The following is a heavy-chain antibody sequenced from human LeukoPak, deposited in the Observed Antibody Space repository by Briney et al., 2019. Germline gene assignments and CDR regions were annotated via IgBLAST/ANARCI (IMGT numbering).Heavy chain of an antibody. CDR2: ISGSGGST. J-gene: IGHJ3*02. Sequence: PGGSLRLSCAASGFTFSSYAMSWVRQAPGKGLEWVSAISGSGGSTYYADSVKGRFTISRDNSKNTLYLQMDSLRAEDTAVYYCAKGDFWSGYFDIWGQGTMVTVSS. D-gene: IGHD3-3*01. CDR3: AKGDFWSGYFDI. CDR1: GFTFSSYA. V-gene: IGHV3-23*01.